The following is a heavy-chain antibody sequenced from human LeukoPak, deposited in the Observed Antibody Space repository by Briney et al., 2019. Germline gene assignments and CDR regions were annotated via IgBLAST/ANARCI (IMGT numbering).Heavy chain of an antibody. CDR2: INSGRDSI. D-gene: IGHD3-10*01. J-gene: IGHJ4*02. CDR3: ARDRVYYIDY. CDR1: GFTFGSYS. V-gene: IGHV3-48*04. Sequence: GGSLRLSRAASGFTFGSYSMNWVRRAPGKGLEWSSYINSGRDSIYYADSVKDRFTIFRDNAKNSLYLQMNSVRAEDTAAYYCARDRVYYIDYWGQGTLVTISS.